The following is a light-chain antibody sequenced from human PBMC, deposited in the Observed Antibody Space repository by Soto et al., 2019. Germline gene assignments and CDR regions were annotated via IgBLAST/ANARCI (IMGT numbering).Light chain of an antibody. V-gene: IGLV2-14*01. Sequence: QSALTQPASVSGSPGQSITISCTGTSSDVGGYNYVSWYQQHPGKAPKLMIYDVSNRPSGVSNRFSGSKSDNTASLTTSGQQAENEAEYVCISYTSSTNLVFCGGPNVTVL. J-gene: IGLJ2*01. CDR2: DVS. CDR1: SSDVGGYNY. CDR3: ISYTSSTNLV.